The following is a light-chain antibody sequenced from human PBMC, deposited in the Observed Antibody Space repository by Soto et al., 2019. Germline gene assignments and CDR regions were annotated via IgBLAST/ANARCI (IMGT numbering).Light chain of an antibody. CDR1: RDDIGAYDY. J-gene: IGLJ2*01. Sequence: QSALTQPASVSGSPGQSITISCAGTRDDIGAYDYVSWYQQHPGNAPKLLVYEVTNRPSGVSDRSSGSKSGNTASLTISGLQAEDEADYYCNSYTNSSAVVFGGGTKVTVL. CDR3: NSYTNSSAVV. CDR2: EVT. V-gene: IGLV2-14*01.